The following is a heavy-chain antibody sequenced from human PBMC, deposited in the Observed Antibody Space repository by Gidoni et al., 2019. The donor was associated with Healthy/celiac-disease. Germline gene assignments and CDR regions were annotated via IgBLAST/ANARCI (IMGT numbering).Heavy chain of an antibody. Sequence: EVQLVESGGGLVQPGGSLRLSCAASGFTFSSYWMSWVRQAPGKGLEWVANIKQDGSEKYYVDSVKGRFTISRDNAKNSLYLQMNSLRAEDTAVYYCARDCSSTSCYSIFDYWGQGTLVTVSS. CDR1: GFTFSSYW. V-gene: IGHV3-7*03. CDR2: IKQDGSEK. CDR3: ARDCSSTSCYSIFDY. J-gene: IGHJ4*02. D-gene: IGHD2-2*01.